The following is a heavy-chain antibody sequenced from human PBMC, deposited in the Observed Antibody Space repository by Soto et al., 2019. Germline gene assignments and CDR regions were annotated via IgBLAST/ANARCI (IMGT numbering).Heavy chain of an antibody. CDR3: ARGMNGDYYDSSGYYYWYYFDY. Sequence: GGSLRLSCAASGFTFSSYAMHWVRQAPGKGLEWVAVISYDGSNKYYADSVKGRFTISRDNSKNTLYLQMNSLRAEDTAVYYCARGMNGDYYDSSGYYYWYYFDYWGQGTLVTVSS. V-gene: IGHV3-30-3*01. D-gene: IGHD3-22*01. J-gene: IGHJ4*02. CDR1: GFTFSSYA. CDR2: ISYDGSNK.